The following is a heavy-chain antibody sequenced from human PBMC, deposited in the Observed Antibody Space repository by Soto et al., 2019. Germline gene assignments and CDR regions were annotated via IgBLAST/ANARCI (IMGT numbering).Heavy chain of an antibody. CDR2: IKQDGSDK. CDR1: GFTFSSYW. V-gene: IGHV3-7*01. CDR3: ARPSGYCSGGSCFPFDN. J-gene: IGHJ4*02. D-gene: IGHD2-15*01. Sequence: EVQLVESGGGLVQPGGSLRLSCAASGFTFSSYWMSWVRQAPGKGLEWVANIKQDGSDKYYVDSVKGRFTISRDNAKYSLNLQMNSLRAEDTAVYYCARPSGYCSGGSCFPFDNWGQGTLVTVSS.